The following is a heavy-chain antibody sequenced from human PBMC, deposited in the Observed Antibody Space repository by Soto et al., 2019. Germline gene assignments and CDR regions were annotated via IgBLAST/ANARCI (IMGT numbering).Heavy chain of an antibody. Sequence: QVPLVQSGAEVKRPGDSVKVSCKASGYTFTAYHIHWVRQAPGQGLQWMGRITPQSGEIYYSPKFQGRVTLTRDTSISTAYRELPPLRLDDTAVYYCARAPIWGPTGDFDYWGQGTLATVSS. J-gene: IGHJ4*02. D-gene: IGHD1-26*01. V-gene: IGHV1-2*02. CDR2: ITPQSGEI. CDR3: ARAPIWGPTGDFDY. CDR1: GYTFTAYH.